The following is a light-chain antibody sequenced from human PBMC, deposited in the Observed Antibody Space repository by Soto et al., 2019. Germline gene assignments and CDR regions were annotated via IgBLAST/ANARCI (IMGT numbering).Light chain of an antibody. CDR1: QSVSSY. CDR2: PAS. V-gene: IGKV3-11*01. CDR3: QQRSNWPLT. Sequence: EIVLTQSPATLSLSPGERATLSCRASQSVSSYLAWYQQKPGQAPRLLIYPASNRATGIPARFSGSGSGTDFTLTISSLEPEDFAVYHCQQRSNWPLTFGGGTKVEIK. J-gene: IGKJ4*01.